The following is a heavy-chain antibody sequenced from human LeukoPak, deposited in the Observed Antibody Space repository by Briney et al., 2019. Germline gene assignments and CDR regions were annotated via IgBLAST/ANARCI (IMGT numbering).Heavy chain of an antibody. J-gene: IGHJ5*02. CDR3: ARAPPSGRPYNWFDP. CDR1: GYTFTSYY. V-gene: IGHV1-46*01. Sequence: ASVKVSCKASGYTFTSYYMHWVRQAPGQGLEWMGIINPSGGSTSYAQKFQGRVTMTRDTSTSTVHMELSSLRSEDTAVYYCARAPPSGRPYNWFDPWGQGTLVTVSS. CDR2: INPSGGST. D-gene: IGHD3-3*01.